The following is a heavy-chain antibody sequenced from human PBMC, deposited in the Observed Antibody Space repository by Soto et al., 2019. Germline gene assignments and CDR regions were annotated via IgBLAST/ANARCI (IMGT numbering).Heavy chain of an antibody. V-gene: IGHV5-10-1*01. D-gene: IGHD1-1*01. J-gene: IGHJ6*02. Sequence: PRESLKISCEGSGYTFTSYYITWARQLPGKGLEWMGRIDPSDSYTTYNPSFRGHVTISADKSIRTAYLQWSSLEASDSGMYYCARFVTAVVHKGVDVWCQGPSVSVS. CDR2: IDPSDSYT. CDR1: GYTFTSYY. CDR3: ARFVTAVVHKGVDV.